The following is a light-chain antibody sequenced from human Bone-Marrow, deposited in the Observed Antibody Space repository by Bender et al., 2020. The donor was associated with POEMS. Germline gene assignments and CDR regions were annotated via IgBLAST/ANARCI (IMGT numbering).Light chain of an antibody. CDR2: EVT. Sequence: QSALTQPRSVSGSPGQSVTISCTGTSSDVGGFNSVSWYQQHPGKAPKVMIYEVTKRPSGVPDRFSGSKSGNTASLTVSGLQADDEAAYYCSSLASDNKLVFGGGAKLTVL. CDR1: SSDVGGFNS. J-gene: IGLJ3*02. CDR3: SSLASDNKLV. V-gene: IGLV2-8*01.